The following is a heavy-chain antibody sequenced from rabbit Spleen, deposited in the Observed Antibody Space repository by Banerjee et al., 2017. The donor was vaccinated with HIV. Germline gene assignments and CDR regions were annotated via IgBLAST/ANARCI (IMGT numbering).Heavy chain of an antibody. CDR1: GFSFSSNW. V-gene: IGHV1S45*01. Sequence: LEESGGGLVKPGGSLTLTCTVSGFSFSSNWICWVRQAPGKGLEWIACIDTNDGDTDYANWPKGRFTISKTSSTTVTLQMTSLTAADTATYFCAREGASVSGYYLWGPGTLVTVS. CDR3: AREGASVSGYYL. D-gene: IGHD1-1*01. J-gene: IGHJ4*01. CDR2: IDTNDGDT.